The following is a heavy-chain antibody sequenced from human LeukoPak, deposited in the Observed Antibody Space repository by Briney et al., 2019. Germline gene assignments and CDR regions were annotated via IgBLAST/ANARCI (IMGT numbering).Heavy chain of an antibody. Sequence: PGGSLRLSCAASGFTFSSYAMSWVRQAPGKGLEWVSAISGSGGSTYYADSVKGRFTISRDNSKNTLYLQMNSLRAEDTAVYYCAKDYPSIYYDSSGFWDYWGQGTLVTVSS. J-gene: IGHJ4*02. V-gene: IGHV3-23*01. CDR2: ISGSGGST. CDR1: GFTFSSYA. CDR3: AKDYPSIYYDSSGFWDY. D-gene: IGHD3-22*01.